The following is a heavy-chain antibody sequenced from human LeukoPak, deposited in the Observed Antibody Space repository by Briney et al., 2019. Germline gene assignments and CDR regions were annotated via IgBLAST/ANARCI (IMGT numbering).Heavy chain of an antibody. J-gene: IGHJ3*02. D-gene: IGHD4-23*01. CDR2: ISSSSSYI. V-gene: IGHV3-21*01. Sequence: AGGSLRLSCAASGFTFSSYEMNWVRQAPGKGLEWVSSISSSSSYIYYADSVKGRFTISRDNAKNSLYLQMNSLRAEDTAVYYCASLVVTDAFDIWGQGTMVTVSS. CDR3: ASLVVTDAFDI. CDR1: GFTFSSYE.